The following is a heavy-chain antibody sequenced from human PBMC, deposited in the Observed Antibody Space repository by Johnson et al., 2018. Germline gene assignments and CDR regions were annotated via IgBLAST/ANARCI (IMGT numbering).Heavy chain of an antibody. CDR1: GFTFSSYA. D-gene: IGHD6-13*01. V-gene: IGHV3-64*01. Sequence: VQLVQSGGGLVQPGGSLRLSCAASGFTFSSYAMHWVRQAPGKGLEYVSVISSNGGSTYHANSVRGRFTIFRDNSKNTLSLQMNSLRAEDTAVYYCAKDQSSSWYAFTYYYMDVWGKGTTVTVSS. J-gene: IGHJ6*03. CDR3: AKDQSSSWYAFTYYYMDV. CDR2: ISSNGGST.